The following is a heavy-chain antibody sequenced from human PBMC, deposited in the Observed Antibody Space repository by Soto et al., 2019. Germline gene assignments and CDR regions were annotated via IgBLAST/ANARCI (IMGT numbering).Heavy chain of an antibody. CDR2: IYPSDSDT. V-gene: IGHV5-51*01. CDR3: ARHRGATGWQPFDY. J-gene: IGHJ4*02. D-gene: IGHD6-19*01. Sequence: GESLKISCKGSGYTFTTHWIAWVRQMPEKGLEWMGIIYPSDSDTRYSPSFQGHVSISADKSISTAYLQWSSLKASDTAMYYCARHRGATGWQPFDYWGQGTLVTVSS. CDR1: GYTFTTHW.